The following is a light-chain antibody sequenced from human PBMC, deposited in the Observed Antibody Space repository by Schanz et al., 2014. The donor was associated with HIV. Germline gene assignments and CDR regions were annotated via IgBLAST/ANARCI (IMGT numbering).Light chain of an antibody. CDR3: QQYNNWPLT. J-gene: IGKJ4*01. CDR1: QSVSSY. V-gene: IGKV3-15*01. CDR2: RAS. Sequence: EIVLTQSPATLSLSPGERATLSCRASQSVSSYLAWYQQKPGQAPRLLIYRASTRATGIPATFGGSGSGTEFTLTISSLQSEDFAVFYCQQYNNWPLTFGGGTKVEIK.